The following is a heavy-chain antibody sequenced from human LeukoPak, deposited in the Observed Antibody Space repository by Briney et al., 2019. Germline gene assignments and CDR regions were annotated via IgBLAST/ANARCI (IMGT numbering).Heavy chain of an antibody. J-gene: IGHJ4*02. CDR1: GFTFSSYE. CDR3: ARVRYSSGWYFDY. Sequence: PGGSLRLSCAASGFTFSSYEMNWVRQAPGKGLEWVSYISSSGSTIYYADSVKGRFTISRDNARNSLYLQMNSLRAEDTAVYYCARVRYSSGWYFDYWGQGTLVTVSS. V-gene: IGHV3-48*03. D-gene: IGHD6-19*01. CDR2: ISSSGSTI.